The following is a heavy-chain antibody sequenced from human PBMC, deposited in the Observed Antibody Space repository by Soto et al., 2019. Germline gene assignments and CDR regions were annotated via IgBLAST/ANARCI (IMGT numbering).Heavy chain of an antibody. Sequence: YWSWIRQPPGKGLEWMGIIYPGDSDTRYSPSFQGQVTISADKSISTAYLQWSSLKASDTAMYYCARATTVGYYYYYGMDVWGQGTTVTVSS. D-gene: IGHD4-17*01. CDR3: ARATTVGYYYYYGMDV. J-gene: IGHJ6*02. CDR1: YW. V-gene: IGHV5-51*01. CDR2: IYPGDSDT.